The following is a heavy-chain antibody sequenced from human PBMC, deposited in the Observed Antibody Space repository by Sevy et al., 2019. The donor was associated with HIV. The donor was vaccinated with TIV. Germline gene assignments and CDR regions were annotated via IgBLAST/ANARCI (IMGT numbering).Heavy chain of an antibody. Sequence: GGSLRLSCAVSGFKVNDYYMSWIRQAPGKRLEWVSYISGIGPTKYYADSVRGRFTISRANAKNSLYLQMSSLSADDTAMYFCARAGNLWFFDYWGQGAQVTVSS. V-gene: IGHV3-11*01. CDR3: ARAGNLWFFDY. CDR2: ISGIGPTK. J-gene: IGHJ4*02. D-gene: IGHD3-9*01. CDR1: GFKVNDYY.